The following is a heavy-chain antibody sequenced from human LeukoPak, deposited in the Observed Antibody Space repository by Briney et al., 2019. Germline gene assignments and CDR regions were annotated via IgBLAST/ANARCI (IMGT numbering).Heavy chain of an antibody. J-gene: IGHJ5*02. Sequence: GASVKVSCKASGYTFTSYDINWVRQATGQGLEWMGWMNPNSGHTGYAQKFRGRVTMTRNTSITTAYMELSSLRSEDTAVYYCARTHYYDSSGDNWFDPWGQGTLVTVSS. CDR1: GYTFTSYD. CDR3: ARTHYYDSSGDNWFDP. V-gene: IGHV1-8*01. CDR2: MNPNSGHT. D-gene: IGHD3-22*01.